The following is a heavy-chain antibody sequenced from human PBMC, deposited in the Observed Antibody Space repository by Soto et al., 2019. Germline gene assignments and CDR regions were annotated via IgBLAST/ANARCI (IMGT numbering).Heavy chain of an antibody. D-gene: IGHD2-15*01. CDR2: IYSGGST. J-gene: IGHJ6*02. Sequence: GGSLRLSCAASGFTVSGNYMSWVHQAPGKGLDWVSVIYSGGSTYYADSVKGRFTISRDNSKNTLYLQMNSLRAEDTAVYYCVREISPYYYGMDVWGQGTTVTVSS. CDR3: VREISPYYYGMDV. CDR1: GFTVSGNY. V-gene: IGHV3-66*01.